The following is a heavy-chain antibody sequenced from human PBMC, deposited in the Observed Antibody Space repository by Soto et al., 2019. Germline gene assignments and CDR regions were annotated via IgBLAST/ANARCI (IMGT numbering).Heavy chain of an antibody. CDR3: AXFDVAGAGDNYYYGLDV. Sequence: PSQTLSLTCAISGDSVSSSSAGWNWIRQSPSRGLEWLGRAYYRSKWYYDYAVSVKSRITINADTSRNQFSLQLNSVTPEDTAVYFCAXFDVAGAGDNYYYGLDVWGQGTTVTVSS. CDR1: GDSVSSSSAG. D-gene: IGHD6-13*01. V-gene: IGHV6-1*01. J-gene: IGHJ6*02. CDR2: AYYRSKWYY.